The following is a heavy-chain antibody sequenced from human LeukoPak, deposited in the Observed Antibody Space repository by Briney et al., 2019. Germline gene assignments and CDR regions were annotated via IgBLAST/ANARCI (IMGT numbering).Heavy chain of an antibody. D-gene: IGHD3-3*01. Sequence: ASVKVSCEASGYTFTGYYMHWVRQAPGQGLEWMGWINPNSGGTNYAQKFQGRVTMTRDTSISTAYMELSRLRSDDTAVYYCARALSTYDFWSGFGLGWFDPWGQGTLVTVSS. J-gene: IGHJ5*02. CDR2: INPNSGGT. CDR3: ARALSTYDFWSGFGLGWFDP. CDR1: GYTFTGYY. V-gene: IGHV1-2*02.